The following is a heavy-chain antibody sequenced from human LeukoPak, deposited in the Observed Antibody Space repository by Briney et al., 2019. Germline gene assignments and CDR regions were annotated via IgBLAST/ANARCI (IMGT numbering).Heavy chain of an antibody. J-gene: IGHJ4*02. D-gene: IGHD6-13*01. V-gene: IGHV4-39*01. Sequence: PSETLPLTCTVSGGSISSSSYYWGWIRQPPGKGLEWIGSIYYSGSTYYNPSLKSRVTISVDTSKNQFSLKLSSVTAADTAVYYCARLTGSSWYGGGYKIDYWGQGTLVTVSS. CDR2: IYYSGST. CDR3: ARLTGSSWYGGGYKIDY. CDR1: GGSISSSSYY.